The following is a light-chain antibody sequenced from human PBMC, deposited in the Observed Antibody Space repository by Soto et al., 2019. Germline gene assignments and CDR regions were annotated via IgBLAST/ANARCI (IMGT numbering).Light chain of an antibody. Sequence: DVQMTQSPSTLSASVGYRVTITCLASQSINNLLAWYQQKPGKAPKLLLYAASSLQSGVPSRFSGSGSGTDFTLTISSLQPEDFATYYCQQSYSPSITFGQGTRLEIK. CDR1: QSINNL. V-gene: IGKV1-39*01. CDR2: AAS. CDR3: QQSYSPSIT. J-gene: IGKJ5*01.